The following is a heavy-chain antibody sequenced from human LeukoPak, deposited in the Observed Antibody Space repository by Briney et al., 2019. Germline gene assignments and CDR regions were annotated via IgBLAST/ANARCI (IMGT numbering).Heavy chain of an antibody. V-gene: IGHV3-48*03. D-gene: IGHD2-15*01. CDR1: GFTFSSYE. CDR2: ISSSGSTI. J-gene: IGHJ6*02. Sequence: GGSLRLSCAASGFTFSSYEMNWVRQAPGKGLEWVSYISSSGSTIYYADSVKGRFTISRDNAKNSLYLQMNSLRAEDTAVYYCAGGYCSGGSCYSYYYGMDVWGQGTTVTVSS. CDR3: AGGYCSGGSCYSYYYGMDV.